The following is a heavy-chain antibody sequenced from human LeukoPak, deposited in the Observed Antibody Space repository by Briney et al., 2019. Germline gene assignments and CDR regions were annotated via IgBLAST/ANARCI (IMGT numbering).Heavy chain of an antibody. V-gene: IGHV3-23*01. J-gene: IGHJ6*02. CDR3: AKDLGSSWYNYYYGMDV. CDR2: ISGSGGST. D-gene: IGHD6-13*01. Sequence: PGGSLRLSCAASGFTFSSYAMSWVRQAPGKGLEWVSAISGSGGSTYYADSVKGRFTISRDNSKNTLYLQMNSLRAEDTAVYYCAKDLGSSWYNYYYGMDVWGQGTTVTVSS. CDR1: GFTFSSYA.